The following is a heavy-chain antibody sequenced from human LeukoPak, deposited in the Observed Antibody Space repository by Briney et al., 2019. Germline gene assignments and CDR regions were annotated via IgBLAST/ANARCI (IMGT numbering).Heavy chain of an antibody. CDR1: GGSISSYY. Sequence: KPSAPLSLTCTVSGGSISSYYWSCLRQPPGKVQEWTGNIYDSGSTNYNPSLKSRVTISVDTSRNQCSLKLSSVTTADTAVYYCARQSISGSSLSYFDYWGQGTLVNVSS. CDR3: ARQSISGSSLSYFDY. CDR2: IYDSGST. V-gene: IGHV4-59*01. D-gene: IGHD3-22*01. J-gene: IGHJ4*02.